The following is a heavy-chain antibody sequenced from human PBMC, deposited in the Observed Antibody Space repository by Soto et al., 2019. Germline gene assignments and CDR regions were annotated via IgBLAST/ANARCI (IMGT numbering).Heavy chain of an antibody. CDR1: GYTFTSYY. Sequence: PGESLKISCEVSGYTFTSYYMHWVRQAPGQGLEWMGIINPSGGSTSYAQKFQGRVTMTRDTSTSTVYMELSSLRSEDTAVYYCAREDQVDTAMTEVGTYGMDVWGQGTTVTVSS. D-gene: IGHD5-18*01. CDR3: AREDQVDTAMTEVGTYGMDV. J-gene: IGHJ6*02. V-gene: IGHV1-46*01. CDR2: INPSGGST.